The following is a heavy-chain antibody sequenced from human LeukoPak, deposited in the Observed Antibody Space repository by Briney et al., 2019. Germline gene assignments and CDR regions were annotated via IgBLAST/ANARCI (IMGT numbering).Heavy chain of an antibody. V-gene: IGHV3-66*01. CDR2: LYTGGTT. J-gene: IGHJ4*02. CDR3: ARDGDGYNFGSDY. CDR1: GFTVSNNY. D-gene: IGHD5-24*01. Sequence: GGSLRLTCAASGFTVSNNYMSWVRQAPGKGLEWVSILYTGGTTYYADSVKGRFTISRDNSKNTLHLEMNSLRAEDTAVYYCARDGDGYNFGSDYWGQGTLVTVSS.